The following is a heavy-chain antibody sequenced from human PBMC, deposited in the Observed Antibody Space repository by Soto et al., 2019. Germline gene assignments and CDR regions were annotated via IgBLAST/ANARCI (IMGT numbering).Heavy chain of an antibody. Sequence: GGSLRLSCAASGFTFSSYAMGWVRQGPGKGLEWVAVVSIGGSTHYADSVRGRFTISRDNSKNTLSLQMNSLTAEDTAVYFCAKRRGAGGHFDYWGQGAPVTLSS. J-gene: IGHJ4*02. CDR1: GFTFSSYA. D-gene: IGHD2-15*01. CDR2: VSIGGST. V-gene: IGHV3-23*01. CDR3: AKRRGAGGHFDY.